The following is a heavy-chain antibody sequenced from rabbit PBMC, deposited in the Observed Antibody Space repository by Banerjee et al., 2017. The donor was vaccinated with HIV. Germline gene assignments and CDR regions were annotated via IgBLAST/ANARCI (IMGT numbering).Heavy chain of an antibody. CDR3: AGDPWSGWNL. Sequence: TCTASGFSFSHRCVMCWVRQTPGKGLEWIACINTGSGSAYYANWAKGRFTISKTSSTTVTLQMTSLTAADTATYFCAGDPWSGWNLWGPGTLVTVS. D-gene: IGHD4-1*01. CDR2: INTGSGSA. J-gene: IGHJ4*01. CDR1: GFSFSHRCV. V-gene: IGHV1S40*01.